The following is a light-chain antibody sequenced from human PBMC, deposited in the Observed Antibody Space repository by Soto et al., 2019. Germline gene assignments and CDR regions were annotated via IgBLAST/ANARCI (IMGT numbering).Light chain of an antibody. Sequence: DIQMTQSPSSLTASVGDRVTISCRASQGFSNSLAWYQQKPGKVPTLLIYGASILQSGVPSRFSGSGSGTEFTRTISSLQPEDFATYYCQKYDSAPLTFGGGTKVEIK. CDR1: QGFSNS. V-gene: IGKV1-27*01. J-gene: IGKJ4*01. CDR2: GAS. CDR3: QKYDSAPLT.